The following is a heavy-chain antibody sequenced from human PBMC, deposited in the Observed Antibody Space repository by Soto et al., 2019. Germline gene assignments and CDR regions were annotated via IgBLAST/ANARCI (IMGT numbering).Heavy chain of an antibody. D-gene: IGHD2-8*01. CDR3: ARDDIVLMVYARSNAFDI. J-gene: IGHJ3*02. V-gene: IGHV1-18*01. CDR2: ISAYNGNT. Sequence: QVQLVQSGAEVKKPGASVKVSCKASGYTFTSYGISWVRQAPGQGLEWMGWISAYNGNTNYAQKLQGRVTMTTDTSTSIAYMELRSLRSDDTAVYYCARDDIVLMVYARSNAFDIWGQGTMVTVSS. CDR1: GYTFTSYG.